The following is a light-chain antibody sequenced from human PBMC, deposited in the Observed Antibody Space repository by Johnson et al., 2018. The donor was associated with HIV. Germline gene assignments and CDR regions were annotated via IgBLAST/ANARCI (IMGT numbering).Light chain of an antibody. Sequence: QSILTQPPSVSAAPGQKVTISCSGSSPNIGNNYVSWYQQVPGTAPKPLIYDNNKRPSGIPDRFSGSKSGTSATLGLTGLQTGDAADYYCGTWESSPSAPYVFGTGTKVTVL. CDR3: GTWESSPSAPYV. V-gene: IGLV1-51*01. CDR1: SPNIGNNY. CDR2: DNN. J-gene: IGLJ1*01.